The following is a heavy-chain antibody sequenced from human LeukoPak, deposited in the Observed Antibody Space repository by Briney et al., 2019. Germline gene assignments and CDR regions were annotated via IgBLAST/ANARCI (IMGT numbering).Heavy chain of an antibody. Sequence: SETLSLTCTVSGGSISSDDSYWSWIRQPPGKGLEWIGYMYYSGNTYYNPSLKSRVIISVDTSKNQFSLKLSSVTAADTAVYYCASSPFYYGSGSYHDIWGQGTLVTVSS. J-gene: IGHJ4*02. CDR1: GGSISSDDSY. D-gene: IGHD3-10*01. V-gene: IGHV4-30-4*08. CDR2: MYYSGNT. CDR3: ASSPFYYGSGSYHDI.